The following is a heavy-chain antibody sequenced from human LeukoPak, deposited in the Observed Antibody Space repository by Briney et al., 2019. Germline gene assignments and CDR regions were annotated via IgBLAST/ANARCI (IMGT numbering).Heavy chain of an antibody. Sequence: GESLKISCKGSGYSFTSNWIGWVRQMPGKGLEWMGIIYPGDSDTRYSPSFQGQVTISADKSISTAYLQWSSLKASDTAMYYCARQAPMVRGVISRVFDYWGQGTLVTVSS. J-gene: IGHJ4*02. CDR1: GYSFTSNW. CDR2: IYPGDSDT. V-gene: IGHV5-51*01. D-gene: IGHD3-10*01. CDR3: ARQAPMVRGVISRVFDY.